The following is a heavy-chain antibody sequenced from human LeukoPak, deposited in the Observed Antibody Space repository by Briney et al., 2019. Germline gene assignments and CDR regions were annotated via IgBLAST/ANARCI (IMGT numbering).Heavy chain of an antibody. Sequence: GGSLRLSCAASGFTFSSYAMSWVRQAPGKGLEWVSAISGSGGSTYYADTVKGRFTISRDNSKNTLYLQMNSLRAEDTAVYYCARDRGYSSGALDYWGQGTLVTVSS. CDR3: ARDRGYSSGALDY. J-gene: IGHJ4*02. V-gene: IGHV3-23*01. CDR2: ISGSGGST. D-gene: IGHD5-18*01. CDR1: GFTFSSYA.